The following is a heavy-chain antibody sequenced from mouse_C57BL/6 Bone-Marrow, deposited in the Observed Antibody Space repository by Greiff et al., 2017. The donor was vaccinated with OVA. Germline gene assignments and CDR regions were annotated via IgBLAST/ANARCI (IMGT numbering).Heavy chain of an antibody. D-gene: IGHD2-14*01. Sequence: EVHLVESGGGLVKPGGSLKLSCAASGFTFSDYGMHWVRQAPETGLEWVAYISSGSSTIYSADTVKGRFTISRDNAKNTLFLQMTSLRSEDTAMYYCAREDRFDYWGQGTTLTVSS. CDR3: AREDRFDY. CDR1: GFTFSDYG. V-gene: IGHV5-17*01. J-gene: IGHJ2*01. CDR2: ISSGSSTI.